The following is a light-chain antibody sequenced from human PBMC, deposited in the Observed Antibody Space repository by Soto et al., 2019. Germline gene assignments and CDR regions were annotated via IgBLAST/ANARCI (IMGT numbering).Light chain of an antibody. CDR3: QQYNSYPK. V-gene: IGKV1-5*03. Sequence: DIHITQSPAILSDSVLHTVSITFRASQSISSWLAWYQQKPGKAPSLLIHKASSLESGVPSRFSGSGSGTEFTLTIRSLQPEDFATYYCQQYNSYPKFGQGTKVEI. CDR1: QSISSW. CDR2: KAS. J-gene: IGKJ1*01.